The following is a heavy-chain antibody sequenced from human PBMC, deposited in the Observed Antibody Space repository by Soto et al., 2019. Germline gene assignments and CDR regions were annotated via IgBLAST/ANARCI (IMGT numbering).Heavy chain of an antibody. CDR3: ARVRLGSSGTPYYYCGMDV. J-gene: IGHJ6*02. CDR2: ISAYNGNT. Sequence: ASVKVSCKASGYTFTSYGISWVRQAPGQGLEWMGWISAYNGNTNYAQKLQGRVTMTTDTSTSTAYMELRSLRSDDTAVYYCARVRLGSSGTPYYYCGMDVWGQGTTFTVAS. D-gene: IGHD6-13*01. CDR1: GYTFTSYG. V-gene: IGHV1-18*04.